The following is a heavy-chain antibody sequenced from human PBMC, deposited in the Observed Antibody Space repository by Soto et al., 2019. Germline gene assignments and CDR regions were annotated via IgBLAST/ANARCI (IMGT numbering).Heavy chain of an antibody. CDR2: IVVGSGNT. Sequence: GASVKVSCKASGYTFTGYYMHWVRQAPGQRLEWIGWIVVGSGNTNYAQKFQERVTITRDMSTSTAYMELSSLRSEDTAVYYCAAGGDINYMDVWGKGTTVTVSS. D-gene: IGHD2-15*01. V-gene: IGHV1-58*02. J-gene: IGHJ6*03. CDR3: AAGGDINYMDV. CDR1: GYTFTGYY.